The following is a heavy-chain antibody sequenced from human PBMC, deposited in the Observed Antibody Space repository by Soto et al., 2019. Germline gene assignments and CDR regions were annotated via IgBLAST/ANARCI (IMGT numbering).Heavy chain of an antibody. CDR1: GGSISSSNW. Sequence: QVQLQESGPGLVKPSGTLSLTCAVSGGSISSSNWWSWVRQPPGKGLEWIGEIYHSGSTNYNPSLKSPVTISVDKSKNLFSLKLSSVAAADTAVYYCARETVSYSSSSYYFDYWGQGTLVTVSS. CDR2: IYHSGST. D-gene: IGHD6-13*01. V-gene: IGHV4-4*02. J-gene: IGHJ4*02. CDR3: ARETVSYSSSSYYFDY.